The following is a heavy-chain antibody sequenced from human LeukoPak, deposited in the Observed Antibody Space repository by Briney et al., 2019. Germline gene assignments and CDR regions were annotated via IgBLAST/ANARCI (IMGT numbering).Heavy chain of an antibody. CDR1: GFTFSSYE. CDR3: ARDTPYGDYYFDY. Sequence: GGSLRLSCAASGFTFSSYEMNWVRQAPGKVLEWVSYISSSGSTIYYADSVKGRFTISRDNAKNSLYLQMNSLRAEDTAVYYCARDTPYGDYYFDYWGQGTLVTVSS. D-gene: IGHD4-17*01. J-gene: IGHJ4*02. CDR2: ISSSGSTI. V-gene: IGHV3-48*03.